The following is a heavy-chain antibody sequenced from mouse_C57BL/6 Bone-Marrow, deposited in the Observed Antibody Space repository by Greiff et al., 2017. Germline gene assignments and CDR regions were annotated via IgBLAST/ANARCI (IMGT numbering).Heavy chain of an antibody. D-gene: IGHD2-12*01. CDR2: IHPNSGST. CDR3: ARTRYDDAMDY. CDR1: GYTFTSYW. J-gene: IGHJ4*01. V-gene: IGHV1-64*01. Sequence: QVQLKQPGAELVKPGASVKLSCKASGYTFTSYWMHWVKQRPGQGLEWIGMIHPNSGSTNYNEKFKSKATLTVDKSSSTAYMQLSSLTSEDSAVXYCARTRYDDAMDYWGQGTSVTVSS.